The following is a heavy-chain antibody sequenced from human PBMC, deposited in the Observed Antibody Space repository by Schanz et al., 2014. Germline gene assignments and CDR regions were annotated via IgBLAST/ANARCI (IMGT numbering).Heavy chain of an antibody. D-gene: IGHD6-13*01. J-gene: IGHJ4*02. Sequence: EVQLLESGGGLVRPGGSLRLSCVASGFTFFGSFAMSWVRQAPGKGLEWVSHISGSSIHKNYADSVKGRFSISRDNGETSVYLQINSLRAEDTALYYCARDSGSSSWYPSDYWGQGTLVTVSS. CDR1: GFTFFGSFA. CDR2: ISGSSIHK. V-gene: IGHV3-48*04. CDR3: ARDSGSSSWYPSDY.